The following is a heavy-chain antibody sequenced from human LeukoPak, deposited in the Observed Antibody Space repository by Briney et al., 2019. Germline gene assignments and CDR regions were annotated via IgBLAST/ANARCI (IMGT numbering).Heavy chain of an antibody. V-gene: IGHV3-48*01. Sequence: GGSLRLSCAASGFTFSSYSMNWVRQAPGKGLEWVSYISSGSSTIYYADSVKGRFTISRDNAKNSLHLQMNSLRAEDTAVYYCARFHPSYGMDVWGQGTTVTVSS. CDR1: GFTFSSYS. CDR3: ARFHPSYGMDV. CDR2: ISSGSSTI. J-gene: IGHJ6*02.